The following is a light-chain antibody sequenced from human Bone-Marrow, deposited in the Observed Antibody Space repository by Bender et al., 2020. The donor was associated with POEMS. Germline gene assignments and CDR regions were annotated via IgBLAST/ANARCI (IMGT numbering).Light chain of an antibody. V-gene: IGLV2-11*01. CDR1: NSDVGGYNY. J-gene: IGLJ1*01. Sequence: QSALTQPRSVSGSPGQSVTISCSGTNSDVGGYNYVSWYQQHPGKAPKLMISDVSKRPSGVPDRFSGSKSGNTASLTISGLQPEDEADYYCSSYAVNYKVFGTGTKVTVL. CDR3: SSYAVNYKV. CDR2: DVS.